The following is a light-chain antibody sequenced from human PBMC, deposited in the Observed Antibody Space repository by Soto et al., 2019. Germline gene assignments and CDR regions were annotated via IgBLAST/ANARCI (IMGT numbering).Light chain of an antibody. CDR2: DTS. Sequence: QAVVTQEPSLTVSPGGTVTLTCGSSTGAVTSGHYPYWFQQKPGQAPRTLIYDTSNKHSWTPARFSGSLLGGKAALTLSGAQPEDEAEYYCLLSYSGARVVFETGTKVTVL. J-gene: IGLJ1*01. CDR1: TGAVTSGHY. CDR3: LLSYSGARVV. V-gene: IGLV7-46*01.